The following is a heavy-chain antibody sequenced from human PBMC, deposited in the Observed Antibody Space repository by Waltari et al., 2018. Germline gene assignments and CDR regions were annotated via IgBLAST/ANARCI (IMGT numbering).Heavy chain of an antibody. V-gene: IGHV1-69*05. D-gene: IGHD3-10*01. CDR1: GGTFSSYA. Sequence: QVQLVQSGAEVKKPGSSVKVSCKASGGTFSSYAISWVRQAPGQGLEWMGGIIPICGTANYAQKCQGRVTMTRDTSISTAYMELSRLRSDDTAVYYCARVRRFRDAAFDIWGQGTMVTVSS. CDR2: IIPICGTA. CDR3: ARVRRFRDAAFDI. J-gene: IGHJ3*02.